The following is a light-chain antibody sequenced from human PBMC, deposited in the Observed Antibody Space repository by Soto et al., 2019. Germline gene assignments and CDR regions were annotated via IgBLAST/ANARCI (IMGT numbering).Light chain of an antibody. J-gene: IGKJ1*01. CDR2: VSS. Sequence: DIQMTQSPSSVSASVGDRVTITCRASQDISSWLGWYQQKPGKAPKLLIYVSSTLQSGVPSRFSGSGSGTEFTLTISSLQPEDFATYYCQHYNSYSEAFGQGTKVDIK. V-gene: IGKV1D-16*01. CDR3: QHYNSYSEA. CDR1: QDISSW.